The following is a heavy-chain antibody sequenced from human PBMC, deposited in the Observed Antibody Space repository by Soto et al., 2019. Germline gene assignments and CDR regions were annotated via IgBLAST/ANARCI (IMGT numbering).Heavy chain of an antibody. CDR2: ITPYNGNT. CDR3: ARISARRNDFDV. V-gene: IGHV1-18*01. CDR1: NYLFGAFG. Sequence: QVQLVQSGAEVKNPGASVKVSCQASNYLFGAFGISWVRQAPGQGLEWMGGITPYNGNTHYAEKFQDRVTMTADKSTTTAYMEVRRLTSDDTAVYFCARISARRNDFDVWGQGTVVSVSS. J-gene: IGHJ3*01.